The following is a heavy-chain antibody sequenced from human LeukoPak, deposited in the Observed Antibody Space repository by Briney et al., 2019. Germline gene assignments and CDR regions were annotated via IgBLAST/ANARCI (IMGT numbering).Heavy chain of an antibody. J-gene: IGHJ4*02. D-gene: IGHD5-18*01. Sequence: GGALRLSCGSPRFTVRSNYRTWVPRAPAKGLEWVSVIYSGGSPYYADPVKGRFTISRDNSKNTLYLQMNSLRAEDTAVYYCARSNVDTAFDYWGQGTLVIVSS. CDR1: RFTVRSNY. CDR2: IYSGGSP. CDR3: ARSNVDTAFDY. V-gene: IGHV3-53*01.